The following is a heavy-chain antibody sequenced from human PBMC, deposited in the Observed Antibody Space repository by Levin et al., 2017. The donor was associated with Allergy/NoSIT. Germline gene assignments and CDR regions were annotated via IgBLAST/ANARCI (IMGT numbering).Heavy chain of an antibody. CDR3: AKDSYDSSGSDY. Sequence: GESLKISCAASGFTFSSYAMSWVRQAPGKGLEWVSAISGSGGSTYYADSVKGRFTISRDNSKNTLYLQMNSLRAEDTAVYYCAKDSYDSSGSDYWGQGTLVTVSS. V-gene: IGHV3-23*01. CDR2: ISGSGGST. J-gene: IGHJ4*02. D-gene: IGHD3-22*01. CDR1: GFTFSSYA.